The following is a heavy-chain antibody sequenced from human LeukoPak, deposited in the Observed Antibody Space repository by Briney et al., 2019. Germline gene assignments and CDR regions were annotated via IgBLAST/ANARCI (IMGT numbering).Heavy chain of an antibody. V-gene: IGHV3-48*04. CDR3: ARGGSYYDYVWGSYNVYYFDY. D-gene: IGHD3-16*01. Sequence: GGSLRLSCAASGFTFSSYCMTWVRQAPGKGLEWVSYISGNSSTIYYADSVKGRFTISRDNAKKSLYLQMNSLRAEDTAVYYCARGGSYYDYVWGSYNVYYFDYWGQGTLVTVSS. CDR1: GFTFSSYC. CDR2: ISGNSSTI. J-gene: IGHJ4*02.